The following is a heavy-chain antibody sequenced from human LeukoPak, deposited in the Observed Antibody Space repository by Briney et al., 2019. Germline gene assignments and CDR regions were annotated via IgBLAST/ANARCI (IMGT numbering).Heavy chain of an antibody. CDR2: IAYSGST. D-gene: IGHD3-10*01. Sequence: SETLSLTCTVSSGAISNYYWSWIRQPPGEGLEWIGYIAYSGSTNYNPSLKSRVSMSVHTSKNQFSLKLSSVTAADTAVYYCARERRSGTYYYFDYWGQGILVTVSS. J-gene: IGHJ4*02. V-gene: IGHV4-59*01. CDR3: ARERRSGTYYYFDY. CDR1: SGAISNYY.